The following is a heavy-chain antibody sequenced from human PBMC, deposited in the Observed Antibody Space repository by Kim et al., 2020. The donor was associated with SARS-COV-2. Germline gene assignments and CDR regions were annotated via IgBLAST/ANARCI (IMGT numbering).Heavy chain of an antibody. CDR1: GFTFSSYS. V-gene: IGHV3-21*01. J-gene: IGHJ6*02. CDR3: ARDLLGYCSGGSCYYYYGMDV. Sequence: GGSLRLSCAASGFTFSSYSMNWVRQAPGKGLEWVSSISSSSSYIYYADSVKGRFTISRDNAKNSLYLQMNSLRAEDTAVYYCARDLLGYCSGGSCYYYYGMDVWGQGTTVTVSS. CDR2: ISSSSSYI. D-gene: IGHD2-15*01.